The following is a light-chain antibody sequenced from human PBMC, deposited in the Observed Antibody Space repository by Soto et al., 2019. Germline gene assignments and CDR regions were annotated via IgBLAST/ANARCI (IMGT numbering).Light chain of an antibody. CDR3: QQRSDSIT. J-gene: IGKJ5*01. Sequence: IGFAHSPAPPSFSPRERAPLSFWASHSVTTHLAWFQQRPGQTPRLLIYDASTRAPGIPARFSGRGSGADFTLTISSLEPEDFAVYYCQQRSDSITFGQGTRLEIK. V-gene: IGKV3-11*01. CDR2: DAS. CDR1: HSVTTH.